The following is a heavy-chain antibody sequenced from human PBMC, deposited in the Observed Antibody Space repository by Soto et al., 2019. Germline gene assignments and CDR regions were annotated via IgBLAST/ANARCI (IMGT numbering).Heavy chain of an antibody. J-gene: IGHJ4*02. V-gene: IGHV4-39*01. Sequence: QLQLQESGPGLVKPSETLSLTCTVSGGSISSSSYYWGWIRQPPGKGLEWIGSIYYSGSTYYNPSVESRGPISVDTSKIQFSLKLGSVTAAERPVYYCAGRRIEPIRYCSGGSCYRGGCDYWGQGTLVTVCS. D-gene: IGHD2-15*01. CDR1: GGSISSSSYY. CDR2: IYYSGST. CDR3: AGRRIEPIRYCSGGSCYRGGCDY.